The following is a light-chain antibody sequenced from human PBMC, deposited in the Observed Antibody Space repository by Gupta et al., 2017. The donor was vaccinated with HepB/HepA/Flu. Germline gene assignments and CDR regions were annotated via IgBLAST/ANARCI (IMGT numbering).Light chain of an antibody. CDR1: SSNIGAGYD. V-gene: IGLV1-40*01. J-gene: IGLJ1*01. Sequence: QSVLTQPPSVSGAPGQRATISCTGRSSNIGAGYDVHWYQQLPGTAPKLLIYGNSNRPSGVPDRCSGSKAGTSASLAITGLQAEDEADYYCQSYDSSLSGYVFGTGTKVTVL. CDR2: GNS. CDR3: QSYDSSLSGYV.